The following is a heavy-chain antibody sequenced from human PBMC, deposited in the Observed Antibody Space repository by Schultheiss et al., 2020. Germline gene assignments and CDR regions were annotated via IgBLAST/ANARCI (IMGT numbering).Heavy chain of an antibody. Sequence: SETLSLTCTFSGFSLSTSPMCVSWIRQPAGKGLEWIGYIYYTGTTTYNPSLKSRVTMSVDTSKNQFSLKLSSVTAADTAVYYCTTNDPGYSYGYHGCVYWGQGALVTVSS. CDR3: TTNDPGYSYGYHGCVY. J-gene: IGHJ4*02. CDR2: IYYTGTT. V-gene: IGHV4-61*10. CDR1: GFSLSTSPMC. D-gene: IGHD5-18*01.